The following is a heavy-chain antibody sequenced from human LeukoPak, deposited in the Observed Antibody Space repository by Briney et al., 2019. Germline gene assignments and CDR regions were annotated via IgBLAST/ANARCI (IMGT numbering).Heavy chain of an antibody. Sequence: SETLSLTCAVYGGSFSGYYWSWIRQLPGKGLEWIGEINHSGSTNYTPSLKSRVTISIDKSKNQFSLKLSSVTAADTAVYYCALISRGIAVPGTELWGQGTLVTVSS. D-gene: IGHD6-19*01. CDR3: ALISRGIAVPGTEL. V-gene: IGHV4-34*01. CDR1: GGSFSGYY. J-gene: IGHJ4*02. CDR2: INHSGST.